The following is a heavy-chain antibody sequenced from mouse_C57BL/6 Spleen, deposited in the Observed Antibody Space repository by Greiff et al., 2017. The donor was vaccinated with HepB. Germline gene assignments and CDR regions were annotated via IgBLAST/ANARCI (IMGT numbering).Heavy chain of an antibody. D-gene: IGHD3-2*02. J-gene: IGHJ3*01. V-gene: IGHV2-2*01. CDR3: ARNEGQLRLAWFAY. Sequence: QVQLKESGPGLVQPSQTLSITCTVSGFSFTSYGVHWVRQSPGKGLEWLGVIWSGGSTDYNAAFISRLSISKDNSKSQVFFKMNSLQADDTAIYYCARNEGQLRLAWFAYWGQGTLSLSLQ. CDR1: GFSFTSYG. CDR2: IWSGGST.